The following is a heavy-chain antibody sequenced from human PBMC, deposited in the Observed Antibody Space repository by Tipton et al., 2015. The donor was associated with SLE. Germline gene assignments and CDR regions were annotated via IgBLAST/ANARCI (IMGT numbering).Heavy chain of an antibody. Sequence: TLSLTCTVSGGSISSYYWSWIRQPPGKGLEWIGYLHYSGSTNYNPPLKSRVSISVDTSKNQFSLKMSSVTVADTAVYYCAREQKGFDSWGQGTLVTVSS. CDR3: AREQKGFDS. CDR1: GGSISSYY. J-gene: IGHJ4*02. V-gene: IGHV4-59*01. CDR2: LHYSGST.